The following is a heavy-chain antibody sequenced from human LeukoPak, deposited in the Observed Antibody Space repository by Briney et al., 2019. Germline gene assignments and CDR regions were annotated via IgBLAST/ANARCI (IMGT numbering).Heavy chain of an antibody. CDR2: IHHSGTT. V-gene: IGHV4-38-2*01. CDR1: GFTFSDYY. CDR3: ARFRPYTVGWSFPTAEI. Sequence: GSLRLSCAASGFTFSDYYMIWIRQAPGKGLEWMGSIHHSGTTFYKPSLKRRVTISVDTSKNLFSLKLRSVAAADTAVYYCARFRPYTVGWSFPTAEIWGRGTLVTVSS. D-gene: IGHD6-19*01. J-gene: IGHJ4*02.